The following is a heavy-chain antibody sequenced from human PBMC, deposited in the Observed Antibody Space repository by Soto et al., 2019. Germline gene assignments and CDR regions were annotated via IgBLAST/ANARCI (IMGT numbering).Heavy chain of an antibody. CDR1: GGSISSGGYY. CDR2: IYYSGST. V-gene: IGHV4-31*03. J-gene: IGHJ4*02. Sequence: SETLSLTCTVSGGSISSGGYYWSWIRQHPGKGLEWIGYIYYSGSTYYNPSLKSGVTISVDTSKNQFSLKLSSVTAADTAVYYCATLGYSGYDYAGYFDYWGQGTLVTVSS. CDR3: ATLGYSGYDYAGYFDY. D-gene: IGHD5-12*01.